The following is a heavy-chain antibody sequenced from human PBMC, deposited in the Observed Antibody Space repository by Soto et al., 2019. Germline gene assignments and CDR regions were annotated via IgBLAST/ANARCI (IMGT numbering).Heavy chain of an antibody. CDR2: ISYDGSKE. CDR3: ARYCNGGACYSASLDY. Sequence: GGSLRLSCAASPFTFRSYSMHWVRQAPGKGLEWVTSISYDGSKESYADSVKGRFAVSRDNSKNTLYLQMNSLRPEDTAVYYCARYCNGGACYSASLDYWGQGTQVTLSS. D-gene: IGHD2-15*01. V-gene: IGHV3-30*09. CDR1: PFTFRSYS. J-gene: IGHJ4*02.